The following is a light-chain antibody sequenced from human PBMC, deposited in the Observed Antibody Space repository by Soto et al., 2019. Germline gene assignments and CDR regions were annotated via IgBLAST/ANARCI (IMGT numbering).Light chain of an antibody. V-gene: IGKV3-11*01. CDR2: DSS. Sequence: EIVLTQSPATLSLSPGERDTLSCRASQSVSSYLAWYQQKPGQAPRLLIYDSSNRATGIPARFSGSGSGTDFTLTINSLEPEDFAVYYCQQRSNWPPTFGGGTKVEIK. CDR3: QQRSNWPPT. J-gene: IGKJ4*01. CDR1: QSVSSY.